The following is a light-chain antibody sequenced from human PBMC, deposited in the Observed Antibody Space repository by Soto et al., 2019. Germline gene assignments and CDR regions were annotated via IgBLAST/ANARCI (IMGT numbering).Light chain of an antibody. J-gene: IGKJ4*01. CDR2: DAS. CDR1: QDIKNY. CDR3: QQYDNLPLT. Sequence: DIPMTQSPSSLSACVGDRVTITCQASQDIKNYLNWYQQKSGKAPKLLIYDASDLETGVPSRFSGSGSGTDFTFTINSLQPEDIATYYCQQYDNLPLTFGGGTNVDI. V-gene: IGKV1-33*01.